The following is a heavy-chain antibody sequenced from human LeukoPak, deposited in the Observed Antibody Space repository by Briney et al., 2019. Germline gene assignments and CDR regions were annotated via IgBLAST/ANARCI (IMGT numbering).Heavy chain of an antibody. D-gene: IGHD2-2*02. CDR3: AKEGQPLLYPGWFDP. V-gene: IGHV3-30*18. Sequence: GGSLGLSCAASGFTFSTYVMNWFRQAPGKGLEWVAVISYDGSNKYYADSVKGRFTISRDNSKNTLYLQMNSLRAEDTAVYYCAKEGQPLLYPGWFDPWGQGTLVTVSS. CDR1: GFTFSTYV. J-gene: IGHJ5*02. CDR2: ISYDGSNK.